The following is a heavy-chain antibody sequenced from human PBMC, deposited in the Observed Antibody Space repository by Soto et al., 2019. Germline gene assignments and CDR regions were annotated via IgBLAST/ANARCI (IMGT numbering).Heavy chain of an antibody. J-gene: IGHJ4*02. CDR3: AKGYGDTANAGGSDPTIYYFDY. CDR1: GFTFSSYA. V-gene: IGHV3-23*01. CDR2: ISGSGGST. D-gene: IGHD5-18*01. Sequence: GGSLRLSCAASGFTFSSYAMSWVRQAPGKGLEWVSAISGSGGSTYYADSVKGRFTISRDNSKNTLYLQMNSLRAEDTAVYYCAKGYGDTANAGGSDPTIYYFDYWGQGTLVTVSS.